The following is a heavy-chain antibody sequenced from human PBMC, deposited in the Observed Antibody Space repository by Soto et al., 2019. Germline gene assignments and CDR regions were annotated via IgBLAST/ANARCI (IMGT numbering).Heavy chain of an antibody. CDR2: FDPEDGET. V-gene: IGHV1-24*01. D-gene: IGHD3-10*01. Sequence: ASVKVSWTVSGYTLTELSMHWVRQAPGKGLEWVGGFDPEDGETIYAQKFQGSVTMTEDTSTDTAYMELSSLRSEDTAVYFCLGVRPIYGMDVWGQGPTVTVSS. J-gene: IGHJ6*02. CDR1: GYTLTELS. CDR3: LGVRPIYGMDV.